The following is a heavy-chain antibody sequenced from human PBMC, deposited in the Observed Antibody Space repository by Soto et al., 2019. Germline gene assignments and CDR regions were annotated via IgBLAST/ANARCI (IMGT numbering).Heavy chain of an antibody. CDR2: IYYSGST. CDR1: GGSISSGDYY. Sequence: QVQLQESGPGLVKPSQTLSLTCTVSGGSISSGDYYWSWIRQPPGKGLEWIGYIYYSGSTYYNPSLKSRVTISVDTSKNQFSLKLSSVTAAVTAVYYCARVSSWSRGGFDYWGQGTLVTVSS. J-gene: IGHJ4*02. D-gene: IGHD6-13*01. CDR3: ARVSSWSRGGFDY. V-gene: IGHV4-30-4*01.